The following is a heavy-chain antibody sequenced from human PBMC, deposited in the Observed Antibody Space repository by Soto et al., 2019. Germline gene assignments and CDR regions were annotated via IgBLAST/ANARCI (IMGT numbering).Heavy chain of an antibody. CDR3: ARDLVGATF. D-gene: IGHD1-26*01. CDR2: IRSSSIYI. Sequence: EVQLVESGGGLVKPGGSLRLSCAASGFTFSSYSMNWVRQAPGKGLEWVSSIRSSSIYIYYADSVKGRFTISRDTAKNSLYLQMNSLRAEETAVYYCARDLVGATFWGQGTLVTVSS. V-gene: IGHV3-21*06. J-gene: IGHJ4*02. CDR1: GFTFSSYS.